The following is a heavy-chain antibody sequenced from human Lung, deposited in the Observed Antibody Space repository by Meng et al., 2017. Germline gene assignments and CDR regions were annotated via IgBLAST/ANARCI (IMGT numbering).Heavy chain of an antibody. Sequence: VQLHQGGEGLLKTPETLSLTSVVSGGSFSDYYWSWIRQPPGKGLEWIGEINHSGSTNYNPSLESRATISVDTSQNNLSLKLSSVTAADSAVYYCARGPTTMAHDFDYWGQGTLVTVFS. CDR1: GGSFSDYY. J-gene: IGHJ4*02. V-gene: IGHV4-34*01. CDR2: INHSGST. D-gene: IGHD4-11*01. CDR3: ARGPTTMAHDFDY.